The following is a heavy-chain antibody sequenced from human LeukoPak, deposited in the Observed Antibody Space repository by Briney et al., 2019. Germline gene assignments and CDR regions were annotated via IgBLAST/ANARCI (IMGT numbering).Heavy chain of an antibody. D-gene: IGHD2-8*01. CDR1: GFTFYIYA. Sequence: GGSLTLSCAASGFTFYIYAMSGVRQAAGKGLEWVSAIIGNGGSIYYADSVKGRFTSSRDNSKKTLYLHMNSLPAADTAVYYCVRRTGINVSVRSPAWGQGTLVTVSS. V-gene: IGHV3-23*01. J-gene: IGHJ5*02. CDR3: VRRTGINVSVRSPA. CDR2: IIGNGGSI.